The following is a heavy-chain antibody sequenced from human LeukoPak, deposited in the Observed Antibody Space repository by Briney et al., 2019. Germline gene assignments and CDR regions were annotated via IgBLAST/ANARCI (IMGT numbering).Heavy chain of an antibody. Sequence: ASVKVSCKASGYTFTGYYMHWVRQAPGQGLEWMGWINPNSGGTNYAQKFQGRVTMTRDTSISTAYMELSRLRSDDTAVYYCARVKYGSGSLGYWGQGTLVTVSS. V-gene: IGHV1-2*02. J-gene: IGHJ4*02. D-gene: IGHD3-10*01. CDR1: GYTFTGYY. CDR2: INPNSGGT. CDR3: ARVKYGSGSLGY.